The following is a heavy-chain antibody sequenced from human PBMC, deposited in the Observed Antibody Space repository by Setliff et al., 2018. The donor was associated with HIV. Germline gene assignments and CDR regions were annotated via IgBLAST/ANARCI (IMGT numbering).Heavy chain of an antibody. Sequence: SETLSLTCAAYGGSLSGYYWSWIRQTPGKGLEWIGEVHYSGRTAYNPSLQSRVAISVDMYRNQFFLRLASVTAAGTSVYYCARHRAQRGSGTYYDDWFDPWGQGTRVTVSS. CDR1: GGSLSGYY. J-gene: IGHJ5*02. CDR3: ARHRAQRGSGTYYDDWFDP. V-gene: IGHV4-34*01. CDR2: VHYSGRT. D-gene: IGHD3-10*01.